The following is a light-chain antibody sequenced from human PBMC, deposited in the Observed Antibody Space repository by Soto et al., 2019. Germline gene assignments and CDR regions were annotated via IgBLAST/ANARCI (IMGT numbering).Light chain of an antibody. J-gene: IGKJ1*01. CDR1: QSISSW. V-gene: IGKV1-5*03. CDR3: QQYNSYPWT. Sequence: DIQMTQSPSTLSASVGDRVTITCRAGQSISSWLAWYQQKPGKAPKLLIYKASSLESGVPSRFSGRGSGTEFTLTISSLQPDDFATYYCQQYNSYPWTFGQGTKVEIK. CDR2: KAS.